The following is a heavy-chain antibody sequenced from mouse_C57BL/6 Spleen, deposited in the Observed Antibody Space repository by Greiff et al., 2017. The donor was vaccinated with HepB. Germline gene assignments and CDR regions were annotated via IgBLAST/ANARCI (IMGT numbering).Heavy chain of an antibody. D-gene: IGHD1-1*01. J-gene: IGHJ3*01. V-gene: IGHV5-16*01. Sequence: EVHLVESEGGLVQPGSSMKLSCTASGFTFSDYYMAWVRQVPEKGLEWVANLNYDGSSTYYLDSLKSRFIISRDNAKNILYLQMSSLKSEDTATYYCAREDYYGSSYPFAYWGQGTLVTVSA. CDR3: AREDYYGSSYPFAY. CDR2: LNYDGSST. CDR1: GFTFSDYY.